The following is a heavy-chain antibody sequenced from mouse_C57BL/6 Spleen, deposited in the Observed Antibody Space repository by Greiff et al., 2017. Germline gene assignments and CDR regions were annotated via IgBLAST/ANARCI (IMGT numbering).Heavy chain of an antibody. J-gene: IGHJ3*01. CDR1: GYTFTSYW. CDR2: INPSSGYT. D-gene: IGHD2-3*01. Sequence: VNLVESGAELAKPGASVKLSCKASGYTFTSYWMHWVKQRPGQGLEWIGYINPSSGYTKSNQKFKDKATLTADKSSSTAYMQLSSLTDEDSAVYYCARSGDGYRGAWFAYWGQGTLVTVSA. V-gene: IGHV1-7*01. CDR3: ARSGDGYRGAWFAY.